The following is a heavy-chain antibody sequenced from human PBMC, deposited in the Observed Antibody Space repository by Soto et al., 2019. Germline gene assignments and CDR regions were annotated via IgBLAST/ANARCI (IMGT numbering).Heavy chain of an antibody. V-gene: IGHV1-18*01. CDR2: ISPYNENT. D-gene: IGHD2-21*01. CDR1: GYTFTKYG. Sequence: QVHLVQSGPEVQKPGASVNISCKTSGYTFTKYGIIWVLQAPGQGFEWVGLISPYNENTKHAQKFHNRVTMTTDTSTTTAYMELRSLRSDDTAVYYCAIDDSCSHTSCSRRWGPGTLVTVSS. CDR3: AIDDSCSHTSCSRR. J-gene: IGHJ4*02.